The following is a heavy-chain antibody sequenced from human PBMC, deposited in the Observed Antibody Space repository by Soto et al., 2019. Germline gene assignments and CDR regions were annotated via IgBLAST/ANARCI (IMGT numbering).Heavy chain of an antibody. D-gene: IGHD3-22*01. CDR2: INAGNGNT. CDR3: ARASLKYYYDTSGSFDP. CDR1: GYTFTNYA. V-gene: IGHV1-3*01. J-gene: IGHJ5*02. Sequence: QVQLVQSGAEVKKPGASVKVSCKASGYTFTNYAMHWVRQAPGQRLEWMGWINAGNGNTKYSQRFQGRVTITRDTVASTAYMELGSLRSEDTAIYYCARASLKYYYDTSGSFDPWGQGTLVTVSS.